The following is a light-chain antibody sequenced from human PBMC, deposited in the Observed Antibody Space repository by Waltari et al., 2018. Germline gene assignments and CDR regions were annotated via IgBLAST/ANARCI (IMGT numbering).Light chain of an antibody. Sequence: QSALTQPASVSGSPGQSITISCTGSSRDVGHYKFVSWYQQHPDEAPKLVIYEGSKRPSGISIRFSGSKSGNTASLTISRLQAEDEADYYCCSYAGSRTPWVFGGGTRVTVL. J-gene: IGLJ3*02. CDR2: EGS. V-gene: IGLV2-23*01. CDR1: SRDVGHYKF. CDR3: CSYAGSRTPWV.